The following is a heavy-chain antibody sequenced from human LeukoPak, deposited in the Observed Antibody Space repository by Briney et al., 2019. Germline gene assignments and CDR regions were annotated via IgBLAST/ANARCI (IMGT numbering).Heavy chain of an antibody. Sequence: PGWSLRLSCAASVFTFKDFAMSWVRQAPGKGLEWVSSIGGSGDITYYADSVKGRFTISRDDSRNTLSLQMNSLRAEDTAVYFCASSWHSISYYFQYWGQGTPVTVSS. D-gene: IGHD6-13*01. CDR3: ASSWHSISYYFQY. V-gene: IGHV3-23*01. J-gene: IGHJ4*02. CDR2: IGGSGDIT. CDR1: VFTFKDFA.